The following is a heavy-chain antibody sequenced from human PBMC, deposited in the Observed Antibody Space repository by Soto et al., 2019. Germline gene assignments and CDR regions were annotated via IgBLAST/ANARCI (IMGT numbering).Heavy chain of an antibody. V-gene: IGHV1-69*06. Sequence: SVKFSCKASGGTFSSYAIGWVRQAPGQGLEWMGGIIPIFGTANYAQKFQGHVTISADKSISAAYLQWSSLKASDTAIYYCARHLQYCRGGHCYPYYYGMDVWGPGTTVTVSS. CDR3: ARHLQYCRGGHCYPYYYGMDV. J-gene: IGHJ6*02. D-gene: IGHD2-15*01. CDR2: IIPIFGTA. CDR1: GGTFSSYA.